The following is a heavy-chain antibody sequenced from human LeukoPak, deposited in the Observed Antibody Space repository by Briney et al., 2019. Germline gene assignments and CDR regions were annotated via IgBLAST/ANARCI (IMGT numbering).Heavy chain of an antibody. Sequence: SETLSLTCAVYGGSFSGYYWSWIRQPPGKGLEWIGEINHSGSTNYNPSLRSRVTISVDTSKNQFSLKLSSVTAADTAVYYCARWGLGYCSGGSCYSRKYFQHWGQGTLVTVSS. CDR3: ARWGLGYCSGGSCYSRKYFQH. J-gene: IGHJ1*01. CDR2: INHSGST. V-gene: IGHV4-34*01. D-gene: IGHD2-15*01. CDR1: GGSFSGYY.